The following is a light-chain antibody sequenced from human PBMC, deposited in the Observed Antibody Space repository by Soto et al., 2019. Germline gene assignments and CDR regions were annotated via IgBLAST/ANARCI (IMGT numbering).Light chain of an antibody. Sequence: EIVMTQSPATLSVSPGERATLSCRASQSVNNNLAWYQQKPGQAPRLLIYGASTRATGIPVRFSGSGSGTEFTLTISSLQSEDFAVYYCQQRSNWPPVTFGGGTKVEIK. CDR3: QQRSNWPPVT. J-gene: IGKJ4*01. V-gene: IGKV3-15*01. CDR1: QSVNNN. CDR2: GAS.